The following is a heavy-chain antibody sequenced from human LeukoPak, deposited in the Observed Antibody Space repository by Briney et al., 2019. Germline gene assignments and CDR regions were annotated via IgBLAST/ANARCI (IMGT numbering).Heavy chain of an antibody. CDR3: ARVGQWLVENDWFDP. CDR1: EYTFTAYY. CDR2: INPNSGDT. V-gene: IGHV1-2*02. J-gene: IGHJ5*02. Sequence: ASVKVSCKASEYTFTAYYVHWVRQAPGQGLEWMGWINPNSGDTNFAQNFQGRVTMTRDTSISTVYMELSRLRSDDTDVYYCARVGQWLVENDWFDPWGQGTLVTVSS. D-gene: IGHD6-19*01.